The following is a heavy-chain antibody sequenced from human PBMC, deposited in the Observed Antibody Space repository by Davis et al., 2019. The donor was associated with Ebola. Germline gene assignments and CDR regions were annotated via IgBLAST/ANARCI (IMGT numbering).Heavy chain of an antibody. Sequence: GESLKISCAASGVTFSSSVMTWVRQAPGKGLEWVSSISGSGGITHYADSVKGRFIISRDNSKNTLYLQMSSLRAEDTAVYYCAKDRGSYYGWFDPWGQGTLVTVSS. D-gene: IGHD3-10*01. V-gene: IGHV3-23*01. CDR3: AKDRGSYYGWFDP. J-gene: IGHJ5*02. CDR2: ISGSGGIT. CDR1: GVTFSSSV.